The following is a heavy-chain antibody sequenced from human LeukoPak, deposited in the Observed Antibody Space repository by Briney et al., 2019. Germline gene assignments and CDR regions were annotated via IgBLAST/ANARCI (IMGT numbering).Heavy chain of an antibody. V-gene: IGHV4-39*01. CDR1: GGSISSYY. CDR3: ARQGTSERFDP. J-gene: IGHJ5*02. CDR2: IYYSGST. Sequence: SETLSLTCTVSGGSISSYYWGWIRQPPGKGLEWIGSIYYSGSTYYNPSLKSRVTISVDTSKNQFSLKLGSVTAADTAVYYCARQGTSERFDPWGQGTLVTVSS.